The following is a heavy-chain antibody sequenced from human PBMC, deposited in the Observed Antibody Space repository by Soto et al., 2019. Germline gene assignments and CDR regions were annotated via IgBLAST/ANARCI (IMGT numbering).Heavy chain of an antibody. J-gene: IGHJ3*02. CDR3: ARGSSGRGRYSAFDI. Sequence: PSETLSLTCTVSGGSISSYYWSWIRQPPGKGLEWIGYIYYSGSTNYNPSLKSRVTISVDTSKNQFSLKLSSVTAADTAVYYCARGSSGRGRYSAFDIWGQGTMVTVSS. CDR2: IYYSGST. CDR1: GGSISSYY. V-gene: IGHV4-59*01. D-gene: IGHD6-19*01.